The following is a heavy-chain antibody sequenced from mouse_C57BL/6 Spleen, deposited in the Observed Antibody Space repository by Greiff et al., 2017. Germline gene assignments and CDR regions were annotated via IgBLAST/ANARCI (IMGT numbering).Heavy chain of an antibody. CDR2: INYDGSST. V-gene: IGHV5-16*01. J-gene: IGHJ4*01. CDR3: ARYYDLYAMDY. D-gene: IGHD2-4*01. Sequence: EVKLVESEGGLVQPGSSMKLSCTASGFTFSDYYMAWVRQVPEKGLEWVANINYDGSSTYYLDSLKSRFIISRDNAKNILYLQMSSLKSEDTATYYCARYYDLYAMDYWGQGTSVTVSS. CDR1: GFTFSDYY.